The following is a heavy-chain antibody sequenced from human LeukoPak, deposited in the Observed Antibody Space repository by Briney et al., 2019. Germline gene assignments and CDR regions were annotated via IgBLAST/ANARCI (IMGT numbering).Heavy chain of an antibody. Sequence: GGSLRLSCAASGFTFSSYAMHWVRQAPGKGLEWVAVISYDGSNKYYADSVKGRFTISRDNSKNTLYLQMGSLRAEDMAVYYCARERYSGSYLVVSRWFDPWGQGTLVTVSS. J-gene: IGHJ5*02. CDR1: GFTFSSYA. CDR3: ARERYSGSYLVVSRWFDP. D-gene: IGHD1-26*01. V-gene: IGHV3-30*14. CDR2: ISYDGSNK.